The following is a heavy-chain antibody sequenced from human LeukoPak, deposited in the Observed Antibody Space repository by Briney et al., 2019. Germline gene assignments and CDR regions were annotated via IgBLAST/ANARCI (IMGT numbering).Heavy chain of an antibody. J-gene: IGHJ1*01. CDR3: ARHFSEDGYNAAPFQH. CDR2: ICNGRTT. CDR1: GDSINSIIYY. V-gene: IGHV4-39*01. Sequence: SETLSLTCTVSGDSINSIIYYWAWIRQPPGKGLEWIGSICNGRTTYYNPSLKGRVTMSIDASKNQFSLELTSVTAADTAAYYCARHFSEDGYNAAPFQHWGQGTLVTVSS. D-gene: IGHD5-24*01.